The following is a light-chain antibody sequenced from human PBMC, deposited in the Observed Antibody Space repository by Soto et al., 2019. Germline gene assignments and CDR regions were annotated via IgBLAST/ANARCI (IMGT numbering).Light chain of an antibody. CDR2: GAS. CDR3: QEYDNLPLS. Sequence: IMMNKSVATMSVKKEERATXSCRASQSVSSNLAGYQQKPGQAPRLLIYGASSRATGIPDRFSGSGSGTDFTFTISSLQPEDIAPYYCQEYDNLPLSFGGRTK. V-gene: IGKV3D-15*01. J-gene: IGKJ4*01. CDR1: QSVSSN.